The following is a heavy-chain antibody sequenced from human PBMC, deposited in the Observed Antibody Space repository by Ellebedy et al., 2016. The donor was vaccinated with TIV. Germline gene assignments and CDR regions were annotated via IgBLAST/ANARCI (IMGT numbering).Heavy chain of an antibody. V-gene: IGHV1-3*04. D-gene: IGHD6-19*01. CDR1: GYTFTRYT. CDR3: ARDNGAQWLLDY. Sequence: ASVKVSXXASGYTFTRYTIHWLRQAPGQRLEWMGRINNANDNTMYSQKFQGRLTITGDRHASTAYMEMSSLTSEDTAVYFCARDNGAQWLLDYWGHGTLVTVSS. CDR2: INNANDNT. J-gene: IGHJ4*01.